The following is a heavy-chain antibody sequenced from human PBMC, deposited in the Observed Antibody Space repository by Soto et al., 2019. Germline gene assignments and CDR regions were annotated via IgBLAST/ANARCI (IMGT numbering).Heavy chain of an antibody. CDR1: GFSLSNTRIG. Sequence: QVTLKESGPVLVKPTETLTLTCTVSGFSLSNTRIGVSWIRQPPGKALEWLAHIFSNDEKSYSTSLKSRLTISKDTSKSQVVLSMTNMDPVDTATYYCTRIEKGSATYTWGQGTLVTVSS. V-gene: IGHV2-26*01. J-gene: IGHJ5*02. CDR2: IFSNDEK. CDR3: TRIEKGSATYT. D-gene: IGHD3-10*01.